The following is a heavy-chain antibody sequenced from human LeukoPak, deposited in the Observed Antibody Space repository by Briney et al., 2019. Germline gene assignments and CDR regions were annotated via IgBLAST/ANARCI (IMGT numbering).Heavy chain of an antibody. Sequence: PGGSLRLSCVASGFTFSNYWMSWVRQAPGKGLEWVANIRQDGSEMYYVGPVKGRFTISRDNAKNSLYLQMNSLRAEDTAVYYCARRFFDYWGQGTLVTVSS. CDR2: IRQDGSEM. J-gene: IGHJ4*02. V-gene: IGHV3-7*03. D-gene: IGHD3-3*01. CDR1: GFTFSNYW. CDR3: ARRFFDY.